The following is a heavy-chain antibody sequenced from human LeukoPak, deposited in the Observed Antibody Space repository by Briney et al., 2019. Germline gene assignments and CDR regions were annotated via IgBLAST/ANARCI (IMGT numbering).Heavy chain of an antibody. Sequence: ASVKVSCKVSGYTLTELSMHWVRQAPGKGLEWMGGFDPEDGETIYAQKFQGRVTMTGDTSTDTAYMELSSLRSEDTAVYYCATGARLGSGVLHAYFDYWGQGTLVTVSS. D-gene: IGHD2-15*01. CDR3: ATGARLGSGVLHAYFDY. V-gene: IGHV1-24*01. CDR1: GYTLTELS. CDR2: FDPEDGET. J-gene: IGHJ4*02.